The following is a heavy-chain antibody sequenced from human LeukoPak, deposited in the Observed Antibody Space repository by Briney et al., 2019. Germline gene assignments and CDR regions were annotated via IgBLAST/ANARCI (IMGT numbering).Heavy chain of an antibody. CDR2: ISRSSSTI. CDR3: ARDQFYAFDI. J-gene: IGHJ3*02. V-gene: IGHV3-48*02. Sequence: PGGSLRLSCAGSGFTSSSYYMIWVRQAPGKGLEWVSYISRSSSTIYYADSVKGRFTISRDNAKNSLYLQMNSLRDEDTAVYYCARDQFYAFDIWGQGTMVTVSS. CDR1: GFTSSSYY.